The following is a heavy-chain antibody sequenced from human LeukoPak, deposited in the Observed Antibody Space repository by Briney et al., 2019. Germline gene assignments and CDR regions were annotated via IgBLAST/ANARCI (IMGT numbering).Heavy chain of an antibody. CDR3: ARSVPAATRRGYYYYGMDV. Sequence: PGGSLRLSCAASGFTFSSYGMPWVRQAPGKGLEWVAVISYDGSNKYYADSVKGRFTISRDNSKNTLHLQMNSLRAEDTAVYYCARSVPAATRRGYYYYGMDVWGQGTTVTVSS. J-gene: IGHJ6*02. D-gene: IGHD2-2*01. CDR2: ISYDGSNK. V-gene: IGHV3-30*03. CDR1: GFTFSSYG.